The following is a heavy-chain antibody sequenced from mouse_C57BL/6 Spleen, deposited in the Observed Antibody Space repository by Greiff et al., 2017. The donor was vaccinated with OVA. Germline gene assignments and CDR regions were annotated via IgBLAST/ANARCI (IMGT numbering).Heavy chain of an antibody. V-gene: IGHV5-6*01. J-gene: IGHJ2*01. CDR3: ASLITTVVYFDY. CDR2: ISSGGSYT. CDR1: GFTFSSYG. D-gene: IGHD1-1*01. Sequence: DVHLVESGGDLVKPGGSLKLSCAASGFTFSSYGMSWVRQTPDKRLEWVATISSGGSYTYYPDSVKGRFTISRDNAKKTLYLQMSSLKSEDTAMYYCASLITTVVYFDYWGQGTTLTVSS.